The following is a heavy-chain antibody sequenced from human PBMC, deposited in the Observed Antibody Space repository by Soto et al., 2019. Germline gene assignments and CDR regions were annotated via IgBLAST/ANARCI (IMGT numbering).Heavy chain of an antibody. CDR2: ILYSGTT. CDR1: GGSISSGDYY. J-gene: IGHJ4*02. Sequence: QVQLQESCPGLVKPSQTLSLTFTVSGGSISSGDYYCSWIRQPPGKGLEWIGYILYSGTTNYNPSLESRLTISVDTSKNQFSLKLTSVTAADTAVYYCARNGALDYWGRGTLVTVSS. V-gene: IGHV4-30-4*01. CDR3: ARNGALDY. D-gene: IGHD2-8*01.